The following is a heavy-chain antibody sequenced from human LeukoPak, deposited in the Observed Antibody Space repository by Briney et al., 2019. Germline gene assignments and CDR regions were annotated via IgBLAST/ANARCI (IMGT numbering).Heavy chain of an antibody. D-gene: IGHD6-13*01. V-gene: IGHV3-21*01. J-gene: IGHJ6*03. CDR2: ISSSSSYI. CDR3: ARVGIVPAGTDYYYMDV. Sequence: GGSLRLSCAASGFTFSRHSINWVCQAPGKGLEWVSSISSSSSYIYYADSVKGRFTISRDNAKNSLYLQMNSLRAEDTAVYSCARVGIVPAGTDYYYMDVWGKGTTVTVSS. CDR1: GFTFSRHS.